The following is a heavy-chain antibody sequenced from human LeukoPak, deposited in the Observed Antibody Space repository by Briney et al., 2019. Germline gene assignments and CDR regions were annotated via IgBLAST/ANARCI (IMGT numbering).Heavy chain of an antibody. J-gene: IGHJ4*02. CDR2: ISSSGSTI. V-gene: IGHV3-48*03. Sequence: GGSLRLSCAASGFTFSSYEMNWVRQAPGKGLEWVSYISSSGSTIYYADSVKGRFTISRDNAKNSLYLQMNSLRAEDTVVYYCARDFPYYYDISGYYFDYWGQGTLVTVSS. D-gene: IGHD3-22*01. CDR3: ARDFPYYYDISGYYFDY. CDR1: GFTFSSYE.